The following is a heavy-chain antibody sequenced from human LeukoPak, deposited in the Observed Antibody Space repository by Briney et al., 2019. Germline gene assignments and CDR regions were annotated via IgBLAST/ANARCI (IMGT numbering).Heavy chain of an antibody. J-gene: IGHJ4*02. CDR3: ARGGGTGEFDY. CDR1: GFTFSSYW. CDR2: IHSDGRST. D-gene: IGHD7-27*01. V-gene: IGHV3-74*01. Sequence: GGSLRLSCAASGFTFSSYWMHWVRQVPGKGLAWVSRIHSDGRSTIYADSVKDRFTISRDDAKNTLYLQMNTLRAEDTAVYYCARGGGTGEFDYWGQGTLATVTS.